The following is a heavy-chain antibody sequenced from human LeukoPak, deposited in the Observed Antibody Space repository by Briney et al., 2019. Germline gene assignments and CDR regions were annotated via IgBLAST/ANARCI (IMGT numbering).Heavy chain of an antibody. D-gene: IGHD5-24*01. CDR3: ARSARDGYNSGFDY. V-gene: IGHV4-61*02. Sequence: PSETLSLTCTVSGGSISSGSYYWRWIRQPAGKGLEWIVRIYTSGSTNYNPSLKSRFTISVDTSKNQFSLKLSSVTAADTAVYYCARSARDGYNSGFDYWGQGTLVTVSS. J-gene: IGHJ4*02. CDR2: IYTSGST. CDR1: GGSISSGSYY.